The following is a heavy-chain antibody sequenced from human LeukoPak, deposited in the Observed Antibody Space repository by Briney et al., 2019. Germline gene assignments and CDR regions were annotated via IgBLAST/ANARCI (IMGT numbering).Heavy chain of an antibody. CDR1: GSTFSRYAL. Sequence: PGGSLRLSCAASGSTFSRYALSWVRQAPGKGLEWIGEIAHDGTRNYNASLRSRVAMSLDRANNQFSLSLTSVTAADTAVYYCTRENRPFCPFAYWGQGVLVTVSS. CDR3: TRENRPFCPFAY. V-gene: IGHV4-4*02. J-gene: IGHJ4*02. D-gene: IGHD2/OR15-2a*01. CDR2: IAHDGTR.